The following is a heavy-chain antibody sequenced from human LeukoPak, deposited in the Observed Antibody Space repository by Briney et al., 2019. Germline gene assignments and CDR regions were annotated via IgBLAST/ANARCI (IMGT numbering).Heavy chain of an antibody. Sequence: PGGSLRLSCAASGFTFSSYAINWVRQAPGKVLEWVSAISGSGGSTYYADSVKGRFTISRDNSKNTLYLQMNSLRAEDTAVYYCAKDRAAAGTHSFDYWGQGTLVTVSS. CDR3: AKDRAAAGTHSFDY. CDR1: GFTFSSYA. J-gene: IGHJ4*02. V-gene: IGHV3-23*01. D-gene: IGHD6-13*01. CDR2: ISGSGGST.